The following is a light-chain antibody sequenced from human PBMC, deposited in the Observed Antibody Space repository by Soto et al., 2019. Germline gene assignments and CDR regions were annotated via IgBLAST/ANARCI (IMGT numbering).Light chain of an antibody. Sequence: ESVLTHSPLTLSLSPGDRGTVSCRASRSVSRGSLAWYQQKPGQAPRLIIYDASSRATGIPDRFSGSGSGKELIITISRMEPEDFEVYYCQQYGRSMLNFGGGTKV. CDR3: QQYGRSMLN. J-gene: IGKJ4*01. CDR2: DAS. CDR1: RSVSRGS. V-gene: IGKV3-20*01.